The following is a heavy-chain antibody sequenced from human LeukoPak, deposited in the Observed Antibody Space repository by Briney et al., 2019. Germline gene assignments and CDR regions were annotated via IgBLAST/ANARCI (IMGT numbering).Heavy chain of an antibody. CDR3: AREAVASYGDYVHFDY. D-gene: IGHD4-17*01. J-gene: IGHJ4*02. CDR2: IYHSGST. V-gene: IGHV4-4*02. CDR1: GGSINSSNW. Sequence: SGTLSLTCAVSGGSINSSNWWSWVRQPPGKGLEWIGEIYHSGSTNYNPSPKSRVTISVDKSKNQFSLKLSSVTAADTAVYYCAREAVASYGDYVHFDYWGQGTLVTVSS.